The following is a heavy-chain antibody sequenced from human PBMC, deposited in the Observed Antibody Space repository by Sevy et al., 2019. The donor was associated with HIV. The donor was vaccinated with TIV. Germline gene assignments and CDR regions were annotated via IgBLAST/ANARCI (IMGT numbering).Heavy chain of an antibody. CDR3: AKAPADNYDYGEHSDY. J-gene: IGHJ4*02. D-gene: IGHD4-17*01. CDR1: GITLSRTG. V-gene: IGHV3-23*01. Sequence: GGSLRLSCAASGITLSRTGMLWVRQAPGKGLEWVSGISGSGFRTNYADSVKGRFTISRDNSKNTLYLQMNSLRGEDTAVYYCAKAPADNYDYGEHSDYWGQGTLVTVSS. CDR2: ISGSGFRT.